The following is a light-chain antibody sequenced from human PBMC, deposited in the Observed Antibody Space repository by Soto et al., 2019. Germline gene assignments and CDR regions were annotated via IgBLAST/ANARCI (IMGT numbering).Light chain of an antibody. Sequence: QSALTRPASVSGSPGQSITISCTGTSSDVGGYNYVSWFQQHPGKVPKLIIYEVSHRPSGVSDRFSGSKSGSTASLTISGLQTEDEADYYCTSFTNSYTWVFGGGTKLTVL. CDR2: EVS. V-gene: IGLV2-14*01. CDR1: SSDVGGYNY. J-gene: IGLJ3*02. CDR3: TSFTNSYTWV.